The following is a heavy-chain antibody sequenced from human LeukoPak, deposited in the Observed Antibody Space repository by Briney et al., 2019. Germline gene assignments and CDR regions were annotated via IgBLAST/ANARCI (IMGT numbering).Heavy chain of an antibody. CDR2: IIPIFGTA. V-gene: IGHV1-69*05. D-gene: IGHD6-6*01. CDR3: ARARPYFDY. J-gene: IGHJ4*02. Sequence: VASVKVSCKASGYTFSSYAISWVRQAPGQGLEWMGRIIPIFGTANYAQKFQGRVTITTDESTSTAYMELSSLRSEDTAVYYCARARPYFDYWGQGTLVTVSS. CDR1: GYTFSSYA.